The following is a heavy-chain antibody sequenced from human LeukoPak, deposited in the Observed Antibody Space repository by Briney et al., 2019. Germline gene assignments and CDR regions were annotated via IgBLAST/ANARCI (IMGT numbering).Heavy chain of an antibody. CDR3: ARFKVTVTSIP. J-gene: IGHJ5*02. Sequence: GGSLRLSCAASGFTLSDYWMHWVRQAPGKGLVWVSRINPDGSSASYADSVKGRFTISRDNAKNTLYLQMNSLRAEDTAVYYCARFKVTVTSIPWGQGTLVTVSS. CDR1: GFTLSDYW. D-gene: IGHD4-11*01. CDR2: INPDGSSA. V-gene: IGHV3-74*01.